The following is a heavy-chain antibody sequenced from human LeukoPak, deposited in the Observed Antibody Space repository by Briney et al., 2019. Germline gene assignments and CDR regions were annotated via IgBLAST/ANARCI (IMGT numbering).Heavy chain of an antibody. CDR2: LSGSGGNT. V-gene: IGHV3-23*01. CDR1: GFTFNNYS. Sequence: GGSLRLSCAASGFTFNNYSMRWVRQAPGKGLEWVSALSGSGGNTKHADSVKGRFTISRDNSKNMLYLQMNGLRAEDTAVYYCAKEDSGSYYSIDYWGQGTLVTVSS. J-gene: IGHJ4*02. D-gene: IGHD1-26*01. CDR3: AKEDSGSYYSIDY.